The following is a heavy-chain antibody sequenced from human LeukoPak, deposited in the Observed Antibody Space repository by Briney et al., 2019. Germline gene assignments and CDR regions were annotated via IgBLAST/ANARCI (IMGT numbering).Heavy chain of an antibody. CDR1: GFTFNRDW. D-gene: IGHD6-19*01. CDR3: VTKEPSTSGWSY. Sequence: GGSLRLSCAASGFTFNRDWTAWVRQAPGKGLEWVANIKEDGSEKNYVDSVKGRFTISRDNAENSVYLQMNDLRAEDTGVYYCVTKEPSTSGWSYWGQGTLVTVSS. J-gene: IGHJ4*02. V-gene: IGHV3-7*01. CDR2: IKEDGSEK.